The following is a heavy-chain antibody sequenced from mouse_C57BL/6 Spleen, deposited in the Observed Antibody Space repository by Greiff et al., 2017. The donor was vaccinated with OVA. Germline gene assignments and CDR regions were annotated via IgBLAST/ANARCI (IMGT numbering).Heavy chain of an antibody. CDR3: ARNYGSSYWFAY. V-gene: IGHV1-18*01. CDR1: GYTFTDYN. CDR2: INPNNGGT. Sequence: VQLKESGPELVKPGASVKIPCKASGYTFTDYNMDWVKQSHGKSLEWIGDINPNNGGTIYNQKFKGKATLTVDKSSSTAYMELRSLTSEDTAVYYCARNYGSSYWFAYWGQGTLVTVSA. D-gene: IGHD1-1*01. J-gene: IGHJ3*01.